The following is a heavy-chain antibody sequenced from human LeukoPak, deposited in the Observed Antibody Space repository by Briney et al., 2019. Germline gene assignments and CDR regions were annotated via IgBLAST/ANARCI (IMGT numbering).Heavy chain of an antibody. V-gene: IGHV3-74*01. J-gene: IGHJ5*02. Sequence: PGGSLRLSCAASGFTFSSYWMRWVRQAPGKGLVWVSRINSDGSSTSYADSVKGRFTISRDNAKNTLYLQMNSLRAEDTAVYYCYGGSGSDENWFDPWGQGTLVTVSS. CDR2: INSDGSST. CDR1: GFTFSSYW. D-gene: IGHD4-23*01. CDR3: YGGSGSDENWFDP.